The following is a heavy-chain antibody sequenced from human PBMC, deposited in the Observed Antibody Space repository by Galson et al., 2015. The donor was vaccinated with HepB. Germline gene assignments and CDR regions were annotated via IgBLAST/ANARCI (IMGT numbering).Heavy chain of an antibody. Sequence: SLRLSCAASGFTFSSYSMNWVRQAPGKGLEWVSYISSSSSTIYYADSVKGRFTISRDNAKNSLYLQMNSLRAEDTAVYYCAREGGKYYYDSSGFDYWGQGTLVTVSS. CDR2: ISSSSSTI. CDR3: AREGGKYYYDSSGFDY. CDR1: GFTFSSYS. V-gene: IGHV3-48*01. J-gene: IGHJ4*02. D-gene: IGHD3-22*01.